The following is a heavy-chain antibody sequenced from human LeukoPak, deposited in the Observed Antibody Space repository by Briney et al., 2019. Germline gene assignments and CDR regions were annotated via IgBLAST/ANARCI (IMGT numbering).Heavy chain of an antibody. V-gene: IGHV1-2*02. CDR3: ARKAHDILTGYFDY. D-gene: IGHD3-9*01. Sequence: ASVKVSCKASGYTFTDYYMQWLRQAPGQGLEWMGWINPNSGGTNYAQKFQGRVTMTRDTSISTAYMELSRLRSDDTAVYYCARKAHDILTGYFDYWGQGTLVTVSS. CDR1: GYTFTDYY. J-gene: IGHJ4*02. CDR2: INPNSGGT.